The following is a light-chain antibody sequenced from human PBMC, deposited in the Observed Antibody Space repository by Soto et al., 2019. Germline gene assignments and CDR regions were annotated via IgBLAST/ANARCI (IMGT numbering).Light chain of an antibody. Sequence: QSVLTHPLSAYGAPRQRGPIFCSESSSHIGTSSVHWFQQLPGTAPKLLISTTNQRPSGVPERFSGSKSGTSASLAISGLQSEDEADYYCAAWDDSLNGHVFGTGTKVTVL. CDR3: AAWDDSLNGHV. J-gene: IGLJ1*01. CDR2: TTN. V-gene: IGLV1-44*01. CDR1: SSHIGTSS.